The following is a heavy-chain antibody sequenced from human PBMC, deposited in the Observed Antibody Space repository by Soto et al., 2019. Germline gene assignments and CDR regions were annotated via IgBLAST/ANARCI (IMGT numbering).Heavy chain of an antibody. CDR3: ARDRTISGAFDI. J-gene: IGHJ3*02. CDR2: IYYSGST. CDR1: GGSISSGGYY. Sequence: SETLSLTCTVSGGSISSGGYYWSWIRQHPGKGLEWIGYIYYSGSTYYNPSLKSRVTISVDTSKNQFSLKLSSVTAADTAVYYCARDRTISGAFDIWGQGTMVTVSS. D-gene: IGHD3-3*01. V-gene: IGHV4-31*03.